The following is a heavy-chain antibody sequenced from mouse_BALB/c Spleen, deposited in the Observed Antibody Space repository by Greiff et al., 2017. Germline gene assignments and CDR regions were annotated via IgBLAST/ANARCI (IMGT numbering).Heavy chain of an antibody. CDR3: ARLGYGNYFDY. J-gene: IGHJ2*01. V-gene: IGHV3-2*02. Sequence: EVQLQESGPGLVKPSQSLSLTCTVTGYSITSDYAWNWIRQFPGNKLEWMGYISYSGSTSYNPSLKSRISITRDTSKNQFFLQLNSVTTEDTATYYCARLGYGNYFDYWGQGTTLTVSS. D-gene: IGHD2-10*02. CDR1: GYSITSDYA. CDR2: ISYSGST.